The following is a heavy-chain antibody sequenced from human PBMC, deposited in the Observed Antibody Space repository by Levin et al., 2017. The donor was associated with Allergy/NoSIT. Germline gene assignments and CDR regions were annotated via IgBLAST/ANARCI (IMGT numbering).Heavy chain of an antibody. CDR1: GFTFSSYG. J-gene: IGHJ4*02. D-gene: IGHD2-8*01. CDR3: AKEGNIVLMVYAMDY. Sequence: GGSLRLSCAASGFTFSSYGMHWVRQAPGKGLEWVAVISYDGSNKYYADSVKGRFTISRDNSKNTLYLQMNSLRAEDTAVYYCAKEGNIVLMVYAMDYWGQGTLVTVSS. CDR2: ISYDGSNK. V-gene: IGHV3-30*18.